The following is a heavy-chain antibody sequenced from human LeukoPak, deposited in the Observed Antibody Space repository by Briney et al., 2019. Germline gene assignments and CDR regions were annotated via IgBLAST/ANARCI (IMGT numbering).Heavy chain of an antibody. D-gene: IGHD3-22*01. CDR3: ARDSSGDWYFDL. Sequence: GGSLRLSCAASGFTFSNYAMSWVRQAPGKGLEWVSTIRTSGDNTYYADSVKGRFTISRDNSKNTLYLQMISLRAEDTAVYYCARDSSGDWYFDLWGRGTLVTVSS. J-gene: IGHJ2*01. CDR1: GFTFSNYA. V-gene: IGHV3-23*01. CDR2: IRTSGDNT.